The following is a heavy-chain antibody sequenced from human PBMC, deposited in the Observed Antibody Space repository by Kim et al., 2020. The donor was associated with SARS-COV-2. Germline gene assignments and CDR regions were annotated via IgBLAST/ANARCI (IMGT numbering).Heavy chain of an antibody. D-gene: IGHD6-13*01. J-gene: IGHJ2*01. CDR2: IYYSGST. CDR3: ARQYSSSWYIWYFDL. Sequence: SETLSLTCTVSGGSISSSSYYWGWIRQPPGKGLEWIGSIYYSGSTYYNPSLKSRVTISVDTSKNQFSLKLSSVTAADTAVYYCARQYSSSWYIWYFDLWGRGTLVTVSS. CDR1: GGSISSSSYY. V-gene: IGHV4-39*01.